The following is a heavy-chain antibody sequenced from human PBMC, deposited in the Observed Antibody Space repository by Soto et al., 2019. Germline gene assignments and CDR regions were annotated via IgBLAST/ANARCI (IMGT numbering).Heavy chain of an antibody. V-gene: IGHV3-73*01. CDR2: IRSKANSYAT. CDR1: GCTFSGSA. D-gene: IGHD3-22*01. J-gene: IGHJ4*02. CDR3: TCRGQDASSGYLGY. Sequence: SAGSLRLSCTASGCTFSGSAMHWFRQASGKGLEWVGRIRSKANSYATPYAASVKGRFTISRDDSKNTAYLQLNSLKTEDTSVYYCTCRGQDASSGYLGYWGQGVLVTVS.